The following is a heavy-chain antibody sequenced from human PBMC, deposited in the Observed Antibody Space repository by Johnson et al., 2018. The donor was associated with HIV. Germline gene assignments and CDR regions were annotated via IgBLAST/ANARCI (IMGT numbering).Heavy chain of an antibody. CDR3: ARSGLWREDQGAFDI. CDR1: GFTVSSNY. D-gene: IGHD6-25*01. J-gene: IGHJ3*02. Sequence: VQLVESGGGLVQPGGSLRVSCAASGFTVSSNYMNWIRQAPGKGLEWVSGISWTGGKTAYVDSVKGRFTFSRDNGKNSLYLHMNSLRAEDTALYYCARSGLWREDQGAFDIWGQGTMVTVSS. V-gene: IGHV3-20*04. CDR2: ISWTGGKT.